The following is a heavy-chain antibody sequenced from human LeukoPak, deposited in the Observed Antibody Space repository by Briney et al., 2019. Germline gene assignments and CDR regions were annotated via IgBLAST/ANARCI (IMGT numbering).Heavy chain of an antibody. J-gene: IGHJ4*02. D-gene: IGHD3-22*01. CDR1: GGSISSGDYY. Sequence: SQTLSLTCTVSGGSISSGDYYWSWIRQPPGKGLEWIGYIYYSGSTYYNPSLKSRVTISVDTSKNQFSLKLSSVTAADTAVYYCARATLLYYYDSSGYYYDYWGQGTLVTVSS. V-gene: IGHV4-30-4*01. CDR3: ARATLLYYYDSSGYYYDY. CDR2: IYYSGST.